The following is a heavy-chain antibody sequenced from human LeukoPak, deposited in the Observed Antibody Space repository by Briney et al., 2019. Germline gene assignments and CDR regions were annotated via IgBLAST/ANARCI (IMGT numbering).Heavy chain of an antibody. CDR3: ARVWSGSYLRYFDY. CDR2: ISAYNGNT. J-gene: IGHJ4*02. CDR1: GYTFTSYA. V-gene: IGHV1-18*01. D-gene: IGHD1-26*01. Sequence: ASVKVSCKASGYTFTSYAISWVRQAPGQGLEWMGWISAYNGNTNYAQKLQGRVTMTTDTSTSTAYMELRSLRSDDTAVYYCARVWSGSYLRYFDYWGQGTLVTVSS.